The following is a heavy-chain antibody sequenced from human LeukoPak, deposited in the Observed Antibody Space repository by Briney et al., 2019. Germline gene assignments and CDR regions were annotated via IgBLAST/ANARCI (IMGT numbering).Heavy chain of an antibody. CDR2: ISGSGGST. V-gene: IGHV3-23*01. D-gene: IGHD2/OR15-2a*01. J-gene: IGHJ3*02. Sequence: GGSLRPSCAASGFTFSSYAMSWVRQAPGKGLEWVSAISGSGGSTYYADSVKGRFTISRDNSKNTLYLQMNSLRAEDTAVYYCAKGYYVSPAGDAFDIWGQGTMVTVSS. CDR1: GFTFSSYA. CDR3: AKGYYVSPAGDAFDI.